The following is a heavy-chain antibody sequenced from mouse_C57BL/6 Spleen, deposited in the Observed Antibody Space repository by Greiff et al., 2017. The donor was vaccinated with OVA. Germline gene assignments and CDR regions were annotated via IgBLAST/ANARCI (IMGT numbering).Heavy chain of an antibody. Sequence: VQLQQSGAELVRPGTSVKVSCKASGYAFTNYLIEWVKQRPGQGLEWIGVINPGSGGTNYNEKFKGKATLTADKSSSTAYMQLSSLTSEDSAVYFCARWGHYYGSSYAFAYWGQGTLVTVSA. CDR2: INPGSGGT. J-gene: IGHJ3*01. D-gene: IGHD1-1*01. CDR3: ARWGHYYGSSYAFAY. CDR1: GYAFTNYL. V-gene: IGHV1-54*01.